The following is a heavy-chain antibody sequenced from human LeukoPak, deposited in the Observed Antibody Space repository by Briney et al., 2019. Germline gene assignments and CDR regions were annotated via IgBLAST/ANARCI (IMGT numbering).Heavy chain of an antibody. Sequence: GGSLRLSCAASGFTFRDYSMSWIRQAPGKGLEWVSYISPTSDYTNYGDSVKGRFTIFRDNAKNSLYLQMNSLRVEDTAVYYCARDRGYSTFDIWGQGTMVTVSS. J-gene: IGHJ3*02. CDR3: ARDRGYSTFDI. D-gene: IGHD5-18*01. CDR1: GFTFRDYS. V-gene: IGHV3-11*05. CDR2: ISPTSDYT.